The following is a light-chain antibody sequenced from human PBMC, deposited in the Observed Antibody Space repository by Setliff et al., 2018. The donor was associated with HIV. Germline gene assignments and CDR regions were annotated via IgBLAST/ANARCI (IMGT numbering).Light chain of an antibody. V-gene: IGLV2-14*03. J-gene: IGLJ1*01. Sequence: QSALAQTASVSGSPGQSITISCTGTRSDVGGYDYVSWYQHHPGKAPKLIIYNVNKRPSGVSNRLSGSKSGNTASLTISGLQAEDEADYYCTSYTTSSSPYVFGTGTKGTVL. CDR1: RSDVGGYDY. CDR3: TSYTTSSSPYV. CDR2: NVN.